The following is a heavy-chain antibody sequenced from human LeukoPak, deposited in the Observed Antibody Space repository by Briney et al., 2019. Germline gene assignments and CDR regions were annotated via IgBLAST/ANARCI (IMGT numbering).Heavy chain of an antibody. J-gene: IGHJ5*02. V-gene: IGHV3-23*01. CDR2: IDASGVNT. D-gene: IGHD6-19*01. Sequence: GGSLRLSCAASRFTFSGYAMYWVRQAPGKGLEWVSCIDASGVNTYYADSVKGRFTISRDNSRNTLYLQMNSLRAEDTAVYYCAKGSGSGWYGWFDPWGQGTLVTVSS. CDR1: RFTFSGYA. CDR3: AKGSGSGWYGWFDP.